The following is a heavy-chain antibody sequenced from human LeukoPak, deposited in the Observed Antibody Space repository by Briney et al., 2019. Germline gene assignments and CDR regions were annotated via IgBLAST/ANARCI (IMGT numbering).Heavy chain of an antibody. V-gene: IGHV4-34*01. CDR3: ARESPAGDLDY. Sequence: SETLSLTCAVYGGSFSGYYWSWIRQPPGKGLEWIGEINHSGSTNYNPSLKSRVTISVDTSKNQFSLKLSSVTAADTAVYYCARESPAGDLDYWGQGTLVTVSS. D-gene: IGHD7-27*01. J-gene: IGHJ4*02. CDR1: GGSFSGYY. CDR2: INHSGST.